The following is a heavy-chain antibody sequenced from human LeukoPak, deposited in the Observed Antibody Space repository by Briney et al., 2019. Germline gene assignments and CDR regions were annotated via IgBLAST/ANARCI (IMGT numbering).Heavy chain of an antibody. CDR3: AREKEGYCSRTSCYLDYYYYYMDV. D-gene: IGHD2-2*01. J-gene: IGHJ6*03. CDR1: GFRLSRYW. Sequence: GGSLRLSCAASGFRLSRYWMTWVRQAPGKGLEWVANIKQDGSEKYYVDSVKGRFTISRDNAKNSLYLQMNSLRAEDTAVYYCAREKEGYCSRTSCYLDYYYYYMDVWGKGTTVTISS. CDR2: IKQDGSEK. V-gene: IGHV3-7*01.